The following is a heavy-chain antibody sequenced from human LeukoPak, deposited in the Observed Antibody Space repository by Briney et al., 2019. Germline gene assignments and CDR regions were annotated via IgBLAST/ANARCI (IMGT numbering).Heavy chain of an antibody. D-gene: IGHD1-26*01. V-gene: IGHV3-7*01. J-gene: IGHJ6*02. Sequence: GGSLRLSCEASGFIFSDFYMTWVRQAPGTGLEWVATINQDGSAEYYVDSVKGRFTMSRDNAKNSVYLQMDSLRAEETALYYCARSVGASNNYFYYGMDVGGQGTTVTVSS. CDR3: ARSVGASNNYFYYGMDV. CDR2: INQDGSAE. CDR1: GFIFSDFY.